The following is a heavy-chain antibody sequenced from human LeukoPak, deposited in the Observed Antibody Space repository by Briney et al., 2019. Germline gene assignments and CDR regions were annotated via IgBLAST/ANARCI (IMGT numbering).Heavy chain of an antibody. V-gene: IGHV5-51*01. CDR1: GYSFTSYW. Sequence: GESLKISCKGSGYSFTSYWIGWVRQMPGKGLEWMGIIYPGDSDTRYSPSFQGQVTISADKSLSTAYLQWSSLKASDTAMYYCARPVAAAYDAFDIWGQGTMVTVSS. CDR2: IYPGDSDT. CDR3: ARPVAAAYDAFDI. J-gene: IGHJ3*02. D-gene: IGHD6-13*01.